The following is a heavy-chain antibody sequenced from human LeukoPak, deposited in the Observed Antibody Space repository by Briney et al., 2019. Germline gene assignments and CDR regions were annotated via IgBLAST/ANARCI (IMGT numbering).Heavy chain of an antibody. CDR2: LYYSGST. J-gene: IGHJ3*02. CDR3: AQEGRRDAFDI. Sequence: SETLSLTCTVSGGSISSYYWSWIRQPPGKGLEWIGYLYYSGSTNYNPSLKSRVTISVDTSKNQFSLKLSSVTAADTAVYYCAQEGRRDAFDIWGQGTMVTVSS. CDR1: GGSISSYY. V-gene: IGHV4-59*01.